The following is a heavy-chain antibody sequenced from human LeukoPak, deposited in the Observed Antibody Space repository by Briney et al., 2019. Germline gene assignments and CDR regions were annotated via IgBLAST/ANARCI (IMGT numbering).Heavy chain of an antibody. V-gene: IGHV1-8*01. Sequence: ASVKVSCRASGYTFTSHDINWVRQATGQGLEWMGWMSPNSGDTGYAQKFQGRITMTSDSSISTAYMELSGLRSEDTAIYYCVRTPPNWGFDYWGQGTLVTVSS. CDR2: MSPNSGDT. J-gene: IGHJ4*02. D-gene: IGHD7-27*01. CDR1: GYTFTSHD. CDR3: VRTPPNWGFDY.